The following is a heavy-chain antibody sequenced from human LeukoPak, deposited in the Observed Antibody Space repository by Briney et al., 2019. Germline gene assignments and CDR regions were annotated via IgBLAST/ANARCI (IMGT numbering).Heavy chain of an antibody. V-gene: IGHV4-59*01. J-gene: IGHJ6*03. CDR3: ARRTRSSSYTYGDAYYYYYMDV. CDR2: IYYSGST. Sequence: SETLSLTCTVSGGSISSYYWSWIRQPPGKGLEWIGYIYYSGSTNYNPSLKSRVTISVDPSKSQLSLKLRSVTAADTAVYYCARRTRSSSYTYGDAYYYYYMDVWGKGTTVIVS. D-gene: IGHD5-18*01. CDR1: GGSISSYY.